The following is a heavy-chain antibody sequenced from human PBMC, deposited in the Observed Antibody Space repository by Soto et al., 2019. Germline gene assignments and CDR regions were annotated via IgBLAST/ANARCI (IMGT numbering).Heavy chain of an antibody. Sequence: PGGSLRLSCAASGFTFSSYSMNWVRQAPGKGLEWVSSISSSSSYIYYADSVKGRFTISRDNAKNSLYLQMNSLRAEDTAVYYCARDALTYSGYDFDYWGQGTLVTVSS. V-gene: IGHV3-21*01. D-gene: IGHD5-12*01. CDR2: ISSSSSYI. CDR1: GFTFSSYS. J-gene: IGHJ4*02. CDR3: ARDALTYSGYDFDY.